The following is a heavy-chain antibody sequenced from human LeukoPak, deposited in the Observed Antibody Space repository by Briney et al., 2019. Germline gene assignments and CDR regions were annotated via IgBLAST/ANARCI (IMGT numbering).Heavy chain of an antibody. CDR1: GFVFSDSG. CDR3: VKGGGYYSLFGDY. CDR2: IWPDGTDK. V-gene: IGHV3-33*03. D-gene: IGHD2-21*01. J-gene: IGHJ4*02. Sequence: GGSLRLSCVASGFVFSDSGMHWVRQAPGKGLEWVALIWPDGTDKYYADSVKGRFTISRDKFKNTVYLEVNSVRAEDTAVYYCVKGGGYYSLFGDYWGQGTLVTVSS.